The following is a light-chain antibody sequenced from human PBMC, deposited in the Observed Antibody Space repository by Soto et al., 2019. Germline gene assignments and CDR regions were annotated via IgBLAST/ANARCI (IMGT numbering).Light chain of an antibody. V-gene: IGLV1-44*01. CDR1: SSNIGSNT. CDR3: AAWDASLNGLV. Sequence: QSVLTQPPSASGTPGQRVTISCSGSSSNIGSNTVNWYQQLPGTAPKLLIYSNNQRPSGVPDRFSGSKYGTSASLAISGLQSEDEDDYYCAAWDASLNGLVFGGGTKLTVL. CDR2: SNN. J-gene: IGLJ2*01.